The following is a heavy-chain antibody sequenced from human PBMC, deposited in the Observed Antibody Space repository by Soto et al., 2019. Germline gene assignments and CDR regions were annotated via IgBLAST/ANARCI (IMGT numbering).Heavy chain of an antibody. CDR2: ISSTTNYI. V-gene: IGHV3-21*01. CDR3: ARQSEDLTSNFDY. J-gene: IGHJ4*02. CDR1: DFTFSRYS. Sequence: GGSLRLSCAASDFTFSRYSMNWVRQAPGKGLEWVSSISSTTNYIYYADSMKGRFTVSRGNAKNSVYLDMNSLSAEDTAVYYCARQSEDLTSNFDYWGQGTLVTVSS.